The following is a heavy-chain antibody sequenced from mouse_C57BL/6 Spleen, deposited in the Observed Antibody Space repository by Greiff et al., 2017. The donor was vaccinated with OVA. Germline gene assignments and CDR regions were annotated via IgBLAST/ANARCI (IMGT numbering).Heavy chain of an antibody. CDR3: ARGGYYGSSYNWYFDV. V-gene: IGHV1-64*01. Sequence: QVQLKQPGAELVKPGASVKLSCKASGYTFTSYWMPWVKQRPGQGLEWIGMIHPNSGSTNYNEKFKSQATLTVDKSSSTAYMQLSSLTSEDSAVYYCARGGYYGSSYNWYFDVWGTGTTVTISS. J-gene: IGHJ1*03. D-gene: IGHD1-1*01. CDR2: IHPNSGST. CDR1: GYTFTSYW.